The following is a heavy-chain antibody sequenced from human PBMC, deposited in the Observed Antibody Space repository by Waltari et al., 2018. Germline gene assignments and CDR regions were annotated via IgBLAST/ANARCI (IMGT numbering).Heavy chain of an antibody. CDR1: GGSISSYY. D-gene: IGHD3-16*01. Sequence: QVQLQESGPGLVKPSETLSLTCTVSGGSISSYYWRWIRQPPGKGLEWIGYIYYSGSTNYNPSLKSRVTISVDTSKNQFSLKLSSVTAADTAVYYCARTYYDYIWGSYRAPFDPWGQGTLVTVSS. CDR3: ARTYYDYIWGSYRAPFDP. J-gene: IGHJ5*02. CDR2: IYYSGST. V-gene: IGHV4-59*01.